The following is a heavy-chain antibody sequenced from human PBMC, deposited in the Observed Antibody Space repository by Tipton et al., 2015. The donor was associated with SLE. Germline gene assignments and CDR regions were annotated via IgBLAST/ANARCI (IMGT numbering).Heavy chain of an antibody. J-gene: IGHJ4*02. D-gene: IGHD3-3*01. CDR1: GFTFSSYA. CDR3: ARADYDFWSGYPSFDY. V-gene: IGHV3-30-3*01. Sequence: SLRLSCAASGFTFSSYAMHWVRQAPGKGLEWVAVISYDGSNKYYADSVKGRFTISRDNSKNTLYLQMNSLRAEDTAVYYCARADYDFWSGYPSFDYWGQGTLVTVSS. CDR2: ISYDGSNK.